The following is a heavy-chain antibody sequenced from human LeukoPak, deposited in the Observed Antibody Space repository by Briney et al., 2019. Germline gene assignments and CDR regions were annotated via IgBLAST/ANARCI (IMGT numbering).Heavy chain of an antibody. CDR1: GFTFNNYW. J-gene: IGHJ6*02. CDR3: ASELHGYYYGMDV. CDR2: IYPGDSDT. V-gene: IGHV5-51*01. Sequence: GESLKISCETSGFTFNNYWMVWVRQMPGKGLEWMGIIYPGDSDTRYSPSFQGQVTISADKSISTAYLQWSSLKASDTAMYYCASELHGYYYGMDVWGQGTTVTVSS. D-gene: IGHD5-24*01.